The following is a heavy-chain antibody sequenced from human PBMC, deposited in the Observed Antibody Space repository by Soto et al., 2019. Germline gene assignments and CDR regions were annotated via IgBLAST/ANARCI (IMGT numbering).Heavy chain of an antibody. CDR1: VGSISSCDYY. CDR2: IYYSGST. J-gene: IGHJ4*02. CDR3: ARDNYYFDY. Sequence: SETRSLSCTVSVGSISSCDYYWSWIRQPPWKGLELIGYIYYSGSTYYNPSLKSRVTISVDTSKNQFSLKLSSVTAADTAVYYCARDNYYFDYWGQGTLVTVSS. D-gene: IGHD1-20*01. V-gene: IGHV4-30-4*01.